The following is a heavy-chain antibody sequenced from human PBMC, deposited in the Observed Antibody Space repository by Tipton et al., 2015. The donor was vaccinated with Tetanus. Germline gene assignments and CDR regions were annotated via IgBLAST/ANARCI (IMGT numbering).Heavy chain of an antibody. J-gene: IGHJ4*02. CDR1: GGTFSNYV. V-gene: IGHV1-69*01. D-gene: IGHD2/OR15-2a*01. Sequence: QSGPEVKKPGSSVKVSCKSSGGTFSNYVFNWVRQAPGQGLEWMGGFSPIFRRPNYAQKFQGRVTISADESTSTAYMELSSLTSDDTAVYFCARDQTKDGAFLFGFWGQGSRLTVSS. CDR2: FSPIFRRP. CDR3: ARDQTKDGAFLFGF.